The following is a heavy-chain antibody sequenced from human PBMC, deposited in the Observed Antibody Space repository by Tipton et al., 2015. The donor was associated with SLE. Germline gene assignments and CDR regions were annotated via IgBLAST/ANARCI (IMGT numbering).Heavy chain of an antibody. J-gene: IGHJ4*02. V-gene: IGHV4-61*09. D-gene: IGHD5-18*01. CDR3: ARALGYNYSYDYFDY. CDR2: IYTSGST. Sequence: TLSLTCTSSGGSISSGSYYWSWIRQPAGKGLEWIGHIYTSGSTNYNPSLKGRVTISVDTSKNQFSLKLSSATAADTAVYYCARALGYNYSYDYFDYWGQGTLVTVSS. CDR1: GGSISSGSYY.